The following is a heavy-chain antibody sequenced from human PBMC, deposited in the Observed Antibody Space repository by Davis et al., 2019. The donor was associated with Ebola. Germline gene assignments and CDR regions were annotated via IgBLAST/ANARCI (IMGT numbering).Heavy chain of an antibody. CDR1: GYTFTTYG. J-gene: IGHJ4*02. V-gene: IGHV1-18*01. D-gene: IGHD3-10*01. Sequence: ASVKVSCKASGYTFTTYGISWLRQAPGQGLEWVGWINPYNGNADYAQKFQGRVTMTTDTSTNTAHMELKSLRSDDTAEYYCARDIGYSFGSGAYSKYDYWGQGTLVTVSS. CDR3: ARDIGYSFGSGAYSKYDY. CDR2: INPYNGNA.